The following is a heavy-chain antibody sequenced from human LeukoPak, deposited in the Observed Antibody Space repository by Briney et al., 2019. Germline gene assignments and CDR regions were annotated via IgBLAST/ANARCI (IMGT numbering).Heavy chain of an antibody. J-gene: IGHJ4*02. D-gene: IGHD6-19*01. CDR2: ISSSSSYI. CDR1: GFTFSSYS. CDR3: ATPAERTGYSSGLDCY. V-gene: IGHV3-21*01. Sequence: GGSLRLSCAASGFTFSSYSMNWVHQAPGKGLEGVSSISSSSSYIYYADSVKGRFTISRDNAKNSLYLRMNSLRAEDTAVYYCATPAERTGYSSGLDCYRGQGTLVTVSS.